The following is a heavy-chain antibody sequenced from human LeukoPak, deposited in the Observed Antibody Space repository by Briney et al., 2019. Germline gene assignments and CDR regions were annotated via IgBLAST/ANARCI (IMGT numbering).Heavy chain of an antibody. J-gene: IGHJ3*02. CDR1: GITLSSHG. V-gene: IGHV3-30*03. D-gene: IGHD5-18*01. Sequence: GGSLRLSCEASGITLSSHGVHWVRQAPGKGLEWVAVISYDGSNKKYADSVKGRFTMSRDNSKNTLYLQMNSLRAEDTAVYYCARDWPPRGYSYGPNAFDIWGQGTMVTVSS. CDR3: ARDWPPRGYSYGPNAFDI. CDR2: ISYDGSNK.